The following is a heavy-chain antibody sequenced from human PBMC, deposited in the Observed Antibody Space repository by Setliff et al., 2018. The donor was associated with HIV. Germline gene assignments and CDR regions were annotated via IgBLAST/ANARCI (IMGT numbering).Heavy chain of an antibody. CDR3: AREGTYSGTYWVRRVASFDI. V-gene: IGHV4-34*01. D-gene: IGHD1-26*01. CDR1: GGSLSGYY. CDR2: VSHTGST. Sequence: PSETLSLTCAVYGGSLSGYYWRWIRQPPGKGLEWIGDVSHTGSTNYNPSLKSRITISADTPKNQFSLKLSSVTAADPAVYYCAREGTYSGTYWVRRVASFDIWGQGTMVTVSS. J-gene: IGHJ3*02.